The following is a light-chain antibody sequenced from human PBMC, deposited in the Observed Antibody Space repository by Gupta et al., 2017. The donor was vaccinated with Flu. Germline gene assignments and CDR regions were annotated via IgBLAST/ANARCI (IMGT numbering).Light chain of an antibody. Sequence: SMTISCTGTSRDFGGYNYVYWYQHYPGKAPNLIISDVSERPAGVADRFSASQSGKTASLTISELQEEDEADYYCSSDTSSVTYVFGTGTKVTVV. J-gene: IGLJ1*01. CDR3: SSDTSSVTYV. CDR1: SRDFGGYNY. CDR2: DVS. V-gene: IGLV2-14*03.